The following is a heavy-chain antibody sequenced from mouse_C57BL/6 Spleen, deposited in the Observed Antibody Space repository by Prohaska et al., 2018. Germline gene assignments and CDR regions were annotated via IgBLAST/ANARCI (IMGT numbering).Heavy chain of an antibody. D-gene: IGHD2-2*01. V-gene: IGHV1-55*01. J-gene: IGHJ1*03. Sequence: ITWVKQRPGQGLEWIGDIYPGSGSTNYNEKFKSKATLTVDTSSSTAYMQLSSLTSEDSAVYYCAREDSTMVTRVWYFDVWGTGTTVTVSS. CDR2: IYPGSGST. CDR3: AREDSTMVTRVWYFDV.